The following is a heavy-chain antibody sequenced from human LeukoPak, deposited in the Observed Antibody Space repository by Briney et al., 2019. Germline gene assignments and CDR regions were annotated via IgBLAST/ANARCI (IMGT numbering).Heavy chain of an antibody. D-gene: IGHD2-2*02. CDR3: ARYHCSTTTCYNFDY. J-gene: IGHJ4*02. CDR1: GGSISGYY. Sequence: SETLSLTCTVSGGSISGYYWSWIRQPPGKGLEWIVYILYTGSTNHNPSLKSRVTISVDTSKNQFSLNLSSVTAADTAVYYCARYHCSTTTCYNFDYWGQGILVTVSS. V-gene: IGHV4-59*03. CDR2: ILYTGST.